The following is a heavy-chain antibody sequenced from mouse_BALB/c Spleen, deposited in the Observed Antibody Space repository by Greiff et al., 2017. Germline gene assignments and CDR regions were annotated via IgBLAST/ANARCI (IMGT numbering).Heavy chain of an antibody. D-gene: IGHD3-1*01. Sequence: EVKVVESGGGLVQPGGSRKLSCAASGFTFSSFGMHWVRQAPEKGLEWVAYISSGSSTIYYADTVKGRFTISRDNPKNTLFLQMTSLRSEDTAMYYCAGSGGFAYWGQGTLVTVSA. CDR3: AGSGGFAY. CDR1: GFTFSSFG. CDR2: ISSGSSTI. V-gene: IGHV5-17*02. J-gene: IGHJ3*01.